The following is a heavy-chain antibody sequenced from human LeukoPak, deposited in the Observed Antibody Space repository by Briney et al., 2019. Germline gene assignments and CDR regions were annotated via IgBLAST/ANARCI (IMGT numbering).Heavy chain of an antibody. V-gene: IGHV4-59*08. CDR2: VYYTGST. Sequence: SSETLSLTCSVSGGSVSNYYWSWIRQPPGKGLEWIGYVYYTGSTNYNPSLKSRVTMFEDKSKNQFSLRLYSVTVADTAVYYCARHFAYSSSSYFDYWGQGSLVTVSS. D-gene: IGHD6-6*01. CDR3: ARHFAYSSSSYFDY. CDR1: GGSVSNYY. J-gene: IGHJ4*02.